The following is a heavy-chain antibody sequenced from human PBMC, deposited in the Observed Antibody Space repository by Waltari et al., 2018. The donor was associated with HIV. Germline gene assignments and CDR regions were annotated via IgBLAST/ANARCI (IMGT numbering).Heavy chain of an antibody. CDR2: NIPLVNTA. Sequence: QVQLLQSGSGAEVKKPGSSVKVSCKASGGTFSNYAISWVRQAPGQGHEWMGGNIPLVNTANYAQNFQGRVTMSADESTSTAYMELSSLRSEDTAVYYCARGNITVTTRAVSYFDYWGQGTLVTVSS. V-gene: IGHV1-69*01. D-gene: IGHD4-17*01. CDR1: GGTFSNYA. J-gene: IGHJ4*02. CDR3: ARGNITVTTRAVSYFDY.